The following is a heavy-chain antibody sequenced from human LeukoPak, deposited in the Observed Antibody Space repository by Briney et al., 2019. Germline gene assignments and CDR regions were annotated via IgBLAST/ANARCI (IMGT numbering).Heavy chain of an antibody. CDR3: TRMTTGHDY. Sequence: SETLSLTCGVSGVSFDDYYWSWVRQTPGKGLEWLGEINHSGYTNDSPSLKSRVTLSIDTSRKQLSLNLRSVTVADAGIYCCTRMTTGHDYWGQGTLVTVSS. CDR2: INHSGYT. J-gene: IGHJ4*02. V-gene: IGHV4-34*01. CDR1: GVSFDDYY. D-gene: IGHD4-17*01.